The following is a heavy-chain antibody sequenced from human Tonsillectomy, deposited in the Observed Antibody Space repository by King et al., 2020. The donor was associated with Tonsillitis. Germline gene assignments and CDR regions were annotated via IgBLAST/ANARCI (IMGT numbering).Heavy chain of an antibody. D-gene: IGHD3-16*01. CDR1: GGSFSGYY. V-gene: IGHV4-34*01. CDR2: INHSGST. Sequence: VQLQQWGAGLLKPSETLSLTCAVYGGSFSGYYWSWIRQSPGKGLEWIGEINHSGSTNYNPSLKSRVTISVDTSKNHFSLKQSSVTAADTAVYYCARGGYTYAYRNDAFDIWGLGTMVTVSS. J-gene: IGHJ3*02. CDR3: ARGGYTYAYRNDAFDI.